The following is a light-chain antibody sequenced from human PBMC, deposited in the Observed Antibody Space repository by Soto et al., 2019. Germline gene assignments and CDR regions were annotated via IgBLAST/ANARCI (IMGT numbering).Light chain of an antibody. CDR3: QQSYSNPPT. J-gene: IGKJ1*01. CDR2: AAS. Sequence: DIQMTQSPSSLSASVGDRVTITCRASQSISSYLNWYQQKPGKAPKLLIYAASSLQSGVPSRFSGSGSGTDFIPPISSLQPEDFVTYYCQQSYSNPPTFGQGTKVEIK. V-gene: IGKV1-39*01. CDR1: QSISSY.